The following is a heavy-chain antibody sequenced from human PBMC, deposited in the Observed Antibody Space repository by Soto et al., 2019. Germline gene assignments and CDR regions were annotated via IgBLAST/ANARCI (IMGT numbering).Heavy chain of an antibody. Sequence: SETLSLTCTVSGGSINNYYWNWIRQHPGKGLEWIGFIYYSGTTHYNPSLKSRLTISVDTSNNQFSLRLSSVTAADTAVYYCARGPSGCGGGYPHLDNGGQGTRVTVS. J-gene: IGHJ4*02. CDR2: IYYSGTT. CDR3: ARGPSGCGGGYPHLDN. V-gene: IGHV4-59*06. CDR1: GGSINNYY. D-gene: IGHD2-21*01.